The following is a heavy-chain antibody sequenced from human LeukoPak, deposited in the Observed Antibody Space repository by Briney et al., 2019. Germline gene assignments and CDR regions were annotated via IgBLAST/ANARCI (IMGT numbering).Heavy chain of an antibody. CDR3: VRDFRSAHY. CDR1: GFTFSTYC. CDR2: ICPDGTVT. J-gene: IGHJ4*02. Sequence: PGGSLRLSCAASGFTFSTYCMHWVRQAPGKGPMWVSRICPDGTVTNYADSVKARFIISRDNARNTVYLQMNSLRVEDTAVYYCVRDFRSAHYWGQGTLVTVSS. V-gene: IGHV3-74*01.